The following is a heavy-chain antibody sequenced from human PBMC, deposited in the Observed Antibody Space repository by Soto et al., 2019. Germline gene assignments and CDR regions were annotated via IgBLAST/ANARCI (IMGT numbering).Heavy chain of an antibody. V-gene: IGHV5-51*01. D-gene: IGHD6-13*01. CDR3: AAGYTTGPDAFDI. CDR1: GYNFANYW. J-gene: IGHJ3*02. CDR2: IFPGGSDT. Sequence: GESLKISCKGSGYNFANYWIGWVRQMPGKGLEWVGMIFPGGSDTKNSPSLQGQITMSVDKSDSSAYLQWRSLKASDTAMYYCAAGYTTGPDAFDIWGQGTLVTV.